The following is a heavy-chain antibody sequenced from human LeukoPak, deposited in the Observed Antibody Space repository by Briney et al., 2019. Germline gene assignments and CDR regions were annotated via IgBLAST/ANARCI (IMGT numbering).Heavy chain of an antibody. V-gene: IGHV3-30-3*01. J-gene: IGHJ4*02. CDR1: GFTFSSYA. D-gene: IGHD2-15*01. CDR3: AKEFPRGGEVGR. Sequence: GGSLRLSCAASGFTFSSYAMPWVRQAPGKGLEWVAVISYDGSNKYYADSVKGRFTISRDNSKNTLYLQMNSLRAEDTAVYYCAKEFPRGGEVGRWGQGTLVTVSS. CDR2: ISYDGSNK.